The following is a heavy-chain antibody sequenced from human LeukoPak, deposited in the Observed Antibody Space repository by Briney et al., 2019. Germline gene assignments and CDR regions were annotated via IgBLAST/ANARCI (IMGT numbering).Heavy chain of an antibody. CDR3: ARVSQGVVWFGELGYFDY. CDR2: IYTSGST. D-gene: IGHD3-10*01. V-gene: IGHV4-4*07. CDR1: GGSISSYY. J-gene: IGHJ4*02. Sequence: PSETLSLTCTVSGGSISSYYWSWVRQPAGKGVEGSGRIYTSGSTNYNPSLTSRGTMSVDTYKNQFSLKLSSLTAADTAVYYCARVSQGVVWFGELGYFDYWGQGTLVTVSS.